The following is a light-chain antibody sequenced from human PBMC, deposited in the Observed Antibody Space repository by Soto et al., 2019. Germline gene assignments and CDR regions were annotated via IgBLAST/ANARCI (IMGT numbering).Light chain of an antibody. CDR2: DVS. J-gene: IGLJ3*02. V-gene: IGLV2-14*01. Sequence: QSALTQPASVSGSPGQSITISCTGTFSDINTYNFGSWFRQHPGKAPKLMIYDVSSRPSGVSDRFSGSKSGKTASLTISGLQDEDEADYYCCMYTGTSCVFGGGTKLTVL. CDR3: CMYTGTSCV. CDR1: FSDINTYNF.